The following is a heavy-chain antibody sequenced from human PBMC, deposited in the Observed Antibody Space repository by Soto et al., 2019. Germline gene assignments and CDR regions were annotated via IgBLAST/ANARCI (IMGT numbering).Heavy chain of an antibody. J-gene: IGHJ3*02. CDR2: ISSSSSYI. CDR3: ARDGDYDSSGYGAFDI. V-gene: IGHV3-21*01. D-gene: IGHD3-22*01. Sequence: GGSLRLSCAASGFTFSSYSMSWVRQAPGKGLEWVSSISSSSSYIYYADSVKGRFTISRDNAKNSLYLQMNSLRAEDTAVYYCARDGDYDSSGYGAFDIWGQGTMVTVSS. CDR1: GFTFSSYS.